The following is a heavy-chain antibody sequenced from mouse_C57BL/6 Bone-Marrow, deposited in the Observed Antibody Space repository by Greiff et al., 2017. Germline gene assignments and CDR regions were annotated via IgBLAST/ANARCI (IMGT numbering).Heavy chain of an antibody. Sequence: QVQLQQSGAELVKPGASVKLSCKASGYTFTSYWMHWVKQRPGQGLEWIGMIHPNSGSTNYNEKFKSKATLTVDKSSSTAYMQLSSLASEDSAVYCWAGREWGLLFAFWGQGTLVTVSA. J-gene: IGHJ3*01. CDR1: GYTFTSYW. V-gene: IGHV1-64*01. CDR2: IHPNSGST. CDR3: AGREWGLLFAF.